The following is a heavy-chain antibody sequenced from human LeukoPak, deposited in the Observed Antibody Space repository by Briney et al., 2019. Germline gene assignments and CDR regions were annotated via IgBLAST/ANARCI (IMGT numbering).Heavy chain of an antibody. CDR2: IIPIFGTA. V-gene: IGHV1-69*05. Sequence: ASVKVSCKASGGTFSSYAISWVRQAPGQGLEWMGGIIPIFGTANYAQKFQGRVTITTDESTSTAYMELSSLRSEDTAVYYCALCKGPGGETAYDYWGQGTLVTVSS. D-gene: IGHD3-16*01. CDR1: GGTFSSYA. J-gene: IGHJ4*02. CDR3: ALCKGPGGETAYDY.